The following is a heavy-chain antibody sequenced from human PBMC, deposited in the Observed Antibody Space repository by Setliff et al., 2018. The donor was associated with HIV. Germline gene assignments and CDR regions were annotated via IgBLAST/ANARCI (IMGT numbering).Heavy chain of an antibody. CDR1: GNSFNGDF. V-gene: IGHV1-2*02. CDR3: VTSPGSFTSVDETEAGDY. Sequence: GASVKVSCKAPGNSFNGDFLNWVRQAPGQGLEWMGNIKLSSGGTKVAQKFLGRVTMTRDTSTNTAFMELRRLNSDDTATYFCVTSPGSFTSVDETEAGDYWGQGTLVTVSS. D-gene: IGHD6-25*01. J-gene: IGHJ4*02. CDR2: IKLSSGGT.